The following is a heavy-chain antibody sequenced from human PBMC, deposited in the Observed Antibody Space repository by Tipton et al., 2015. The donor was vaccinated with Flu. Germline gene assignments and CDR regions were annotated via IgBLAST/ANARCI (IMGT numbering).Heavy chain of an antibody. CDR3: ARDLRGGSPTCPGDY. D-gene: IGHD2-2*01. V-gene: IGHV3-33*01. CDR2: IWYDGTNK. J-gene: IGHJ4*02. Sequence: SLRLSCAASGFTFSNYGMHWVRQAPGKGLEWVAVIWYDGTNKYYADSVKGRFTISRDNSKNTLYLQMNSLGAEDTAVYYCARDLRGGSPTCPGDYWGQGTLVSVSS. CDR1: GFTFSNYG.